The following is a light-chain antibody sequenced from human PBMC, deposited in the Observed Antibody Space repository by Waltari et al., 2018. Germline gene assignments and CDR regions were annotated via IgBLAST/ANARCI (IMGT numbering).Light chain of an antibody. V-gene: IGKV3-15*01. CDR3: QQYKNWPRT. Sequence: LTSRASQGFRSNLAWYQQKPDKAPKLLIYGAYTWHTGISSRFSGSGSGTDFTLTINSLQSDDFAVYYCQQYKNWPRTFGPGTKVEIK. J-gene: IGKJ3*01. CDR2: GAY. CDR1: QGFRSN.